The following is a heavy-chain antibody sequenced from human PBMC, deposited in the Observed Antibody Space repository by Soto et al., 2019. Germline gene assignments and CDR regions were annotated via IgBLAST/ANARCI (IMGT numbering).Heavy chain of an antibody. CDR2: IWYDGGNK. CDR1: GFTFSSYG. D-gene: IGHD3-22*01. Sequence: PGGSLRLSCAASGFTFSSYGMHWVRQAPGKGLEWVAIIWYDGGNKYYADSVKGRFIISRDNSKITLYLQMNSLRGEDTAIYYCARCSGAYYYDSTGYYLGGIGYWGQGTPVTVSS. J-gene: IGHJ4*02. CDR3: ARCSGAYYYDSTGYYLGGIGY. V-gene: IGHV3-33*03.